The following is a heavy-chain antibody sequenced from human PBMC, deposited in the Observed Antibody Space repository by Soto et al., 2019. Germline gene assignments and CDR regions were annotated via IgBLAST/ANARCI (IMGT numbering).Heavy chain of an antibody. Sequence: EVQLVESGGGLVQPGGSLRLSCAASGFIFNGYWMHWVRQAPGKGLVWVSRINVDGSSISYVDSVKGRFTISRDNAKNTVDLQMNSLRVEDTAVYSCARDIGTVTTALDYWGQGTLVIVSS. V-gene: IGHV3-74*01. D-gene: IGHD4-17*01. CDR3: ARDIGTVTTALDY. CDR1: GFIFNGYW. J-gene: IGHJ4*02. CDR2: INVDGSSI.